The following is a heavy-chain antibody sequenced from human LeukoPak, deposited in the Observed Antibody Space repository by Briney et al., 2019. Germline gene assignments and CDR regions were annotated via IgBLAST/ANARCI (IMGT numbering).Heavy chain of an antibody. D-gene: IGHD3-10*01. CDR3: ARDDYGWNEY. J-gene: IGHJ4*02. CDR2: ISGSGGNT. V-gene: IGHV3-23*01. Sequence: VSAISGSGGNTYYADSVKGRFTISRDNSKNTLFLHMSSLRAEDTAVYYCARDDYGWNEYWGQGTLVTVSS.